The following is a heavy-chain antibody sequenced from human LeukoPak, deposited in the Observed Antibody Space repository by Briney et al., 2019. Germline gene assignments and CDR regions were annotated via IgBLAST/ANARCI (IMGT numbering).Heavy chain of an antibody. CDR2: IYYSGST. J-gene: IGHJ6*03. D-gene: IGHD3-22*01. CDR1: GGSISSSSYY. Sequence: SETLSLTCTVSGGSISSSSYYWGWIRQPRGKGLEWLVSIYYSGSTYYNPSLKSRVTISVDTSKNQFSLKLSSVTAADTAVYYCARLFSDSVVVVVTNYYMDVWGKGTTVTVSS. V-gene: IGHV4-39*01. CDR3: ARLFSDSVVVVVTNYYMDV.